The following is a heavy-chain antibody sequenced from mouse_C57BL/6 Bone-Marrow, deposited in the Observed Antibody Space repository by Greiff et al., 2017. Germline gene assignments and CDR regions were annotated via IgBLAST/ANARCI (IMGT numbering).Heavy chain of an antibody. CDR1: GYTFTDYE. J-gene: IGHJ1*03. V-gene: IGHV1-15*01. CDR2: IDPETGGT. D-gene: IGHD1-1*01. Sequence: QVQLQQSGAELVRPGASVTLSCKASGYTFTDYEMHWVKQTPVHGLEWIGAIDPETGGTAYNQKFKGKAILTADKSSSTAYMELRSLTSEDSAVYYCTRGGVVSYWYFDVWGTGTTVTVSS. CDR3: TRGGVVSYWYFDV.